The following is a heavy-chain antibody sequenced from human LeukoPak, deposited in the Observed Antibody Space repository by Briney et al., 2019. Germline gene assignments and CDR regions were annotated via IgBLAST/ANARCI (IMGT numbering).Heavy chain of an antibody. CDR3: ASGVYDSSGYYYSPFDY. J-gene: IGHJ4*02. CDR2: IIPIFGTA. D-gene: IGHD3-22*01. Sequence: ASVKVSCKASGGTFSSYVISWVRQAPGQGLEWMGGIIPIFGTANYAQKFQGRVTITADESTSTAYMELSSLRSEDTAVYYCASGVYDSSGYYYSPFDYWGQGTLVTVSS. V-gene: IGHV1-69*13. CDR1: GGTFSSYV.